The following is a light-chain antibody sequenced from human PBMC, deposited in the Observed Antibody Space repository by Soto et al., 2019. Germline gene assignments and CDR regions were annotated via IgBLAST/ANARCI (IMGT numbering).Light chain of an antibody. CDR3: QQYDNISLT. J-gene: IGKJ4*01. CDR2: DAS. CDR1: QDISNY. V-gene: IGKV1-33*01. Sequence: IQMTQSPSSLSASVGYRFTITCQASQDISNYLNWYQHIPGRGPKLLXLDASNLETGVPSRFSGSGSGTEFTFTISSLKHEDIATYYCQQYDNISLTFVGGTKV.